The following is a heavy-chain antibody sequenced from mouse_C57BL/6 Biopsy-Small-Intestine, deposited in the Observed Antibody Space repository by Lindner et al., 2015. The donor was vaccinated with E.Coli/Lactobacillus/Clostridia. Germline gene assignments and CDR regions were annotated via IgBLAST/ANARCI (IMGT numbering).Heavy chain of an antibody. CDR3: ARGNYGGDYFDY. V-gene: IGHV5-17*01. Sequence: QLQESGGGLVKPGGSLKLSCAASGFTFSDYGMHWVRQVPEKGLEWVASISSGSSTIHYTDIVKGRFTISRDNAKNTLFLQMTSLRSEDTAMYYCARGNYGGDYFDYWGQGTTLTVSS. CDR2: ISSGSSTI. J-gene: IGHJ2*01. CDR1: GFTFSDYG. D-gene: IGHD2-1*01.